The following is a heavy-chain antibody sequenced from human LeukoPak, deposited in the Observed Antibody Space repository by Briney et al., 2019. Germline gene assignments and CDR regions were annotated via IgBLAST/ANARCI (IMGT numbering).Heavy chain of an antibody. D-gene: IGHD6-13*01. CDR1: GFTFSDYY. V-gene: IGHV3-11*01. CDR2: ISSSGSTI. CDR3: ARDSAAGTLGYYYYGMDV. Sequence: PGGSLRLSCAASGFTFSDYYMSWIRQAPGKGLEWVSYISSSGSTIYYADSVKGRFTISRDNAKNSPYLQMNSLRAEDTAVYYCARDSAAGTLGYYYYGMDVWGQGTTVTVSS. J-gene: IGHJ6*02.